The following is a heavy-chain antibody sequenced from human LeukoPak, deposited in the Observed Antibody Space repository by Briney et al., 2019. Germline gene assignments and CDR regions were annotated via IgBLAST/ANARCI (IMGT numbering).Heavy chain of an antibody. CDR2: IFYSGST. D-gene: IGHD3-22*01. CDR3: ARHEYYYDSSGYYPLGVDY. CDR1: GGSISNSFYY. V-gene: IGHV4-39*01. Sequence: SETLSLTCTVSGGSISNSFYYWGWIRQPPGKGLEWIGSIFYSGSTYYNPSLKSRVTISVDTSKNQFSLKPSSVTAADTAVYYCARHEYYYDSSGYYPLGVDYWGQGTLVTVSS. J-gene: IGHJ4*02.